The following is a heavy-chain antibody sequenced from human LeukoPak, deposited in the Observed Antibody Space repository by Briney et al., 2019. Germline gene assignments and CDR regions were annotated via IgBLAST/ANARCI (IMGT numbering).Heavy chain of an antibody. V-gene: IGHV4-39*07. D-gene: IGHD2-2*03. CDR2: IYYSGST. CDR3: ARLLRVGYCSTTTCNWFDP. CDR1: GGSISSTSYY. J-gene: IGHJ5*02. Sequence: SETLSLTCVVSGGSISSTSYYWGWIRQPPGQEREWIGSIYYSGSTYYSPSLKSRVTISVDTAKNQFSLKLSSVTAADTAVYYCARLLRVGYCSTTTCNWFDPWGQGTLVTVSS.